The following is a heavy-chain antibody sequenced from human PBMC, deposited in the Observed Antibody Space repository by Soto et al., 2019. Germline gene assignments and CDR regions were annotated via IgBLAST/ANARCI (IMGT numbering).Heavy chain of an antibody. D-gene: IGHD4-17*01. CDR1: GFTFSTYS. Sequence: EVQLVESGGGLVKPGGSLRLSCAASGFTFSTYSMNWVRQAPGKGLEWVSSISSSSSYIYYADSVKGRFTISRDNAKNLLYVQMNSLRAEDTAVYYCAGGDDSDFVLIYWGQGTLVTVSS. CDR3: AGGDDSDFVLIY. CDR2: ISSSSSYI. J-gene: IGHJ4*02. V-gene: IGHV3-21*01.